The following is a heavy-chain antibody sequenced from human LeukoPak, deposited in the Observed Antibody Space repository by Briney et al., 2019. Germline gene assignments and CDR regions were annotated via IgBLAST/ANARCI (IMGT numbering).Heavy chain of an antibody. D-gene: IGHD2-2*01. CDR2: ISGSGRST. Sequence: GGSLRLSCAASGFTFSSYAMSWVRQARGGGLEWVSAISGSGRSTYYADSVKGRFTISRDNSKNTLYLQMNSLRAEDTAVYYCAKGEYCSSTSCQPDYWGQGTLVTVSS. CDR3: AKGEYCSSTSCQPDY. CDR1: GFTFSSYA. J-gene: IGHJ4*02. V-gene: IGHV3-23*01.